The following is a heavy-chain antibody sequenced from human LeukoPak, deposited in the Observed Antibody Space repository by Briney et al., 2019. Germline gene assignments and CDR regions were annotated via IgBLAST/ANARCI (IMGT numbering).Heavy chain of an antibody. V-gene: IGHV1-8*02. CDR3: ARGPALYYYYYYMDV. CDR2: MNPNSGNT. J-gene: IGHJ6*03. Sequence: ASVKVSCKASGYSFTSYEINWARQATGQGLEWMGWMNPNSGNTGYAQKFQGRVTMTRNTSISTAYMELSSLRSEDTAVYYCARGPALYYYYYYMDVWGKGTTVTVSS. CDR1: GYSFTSYE.